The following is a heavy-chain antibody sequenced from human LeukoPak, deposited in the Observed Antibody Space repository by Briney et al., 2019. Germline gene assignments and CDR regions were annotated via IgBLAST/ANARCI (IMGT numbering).Heavy chain of an antibody. CDR3: ARDLTAPGPRQNY. CDR2: IIPILGIG. V-gene: IGHV1-69*04. D-gene: IGHD6-13*01. CDR1: GGTFSSYA. Sequence: SVKVSCKASGGTFSSYAISWVRQAPGQGLEWMGRIIPILGIGDYAQKFQGRVTITADKSTSTAYMELTSLRSEDTAVYFCARDLTAPGPRQNYWGQGTLVTVSS. J-gene: IGHJ4*02.